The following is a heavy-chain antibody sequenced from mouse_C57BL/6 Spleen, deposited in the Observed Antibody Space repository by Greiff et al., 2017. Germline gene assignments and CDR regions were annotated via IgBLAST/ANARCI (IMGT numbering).Heavy chain of an antibody. CDR1: GYTFTDYY. CDR3: AILLYGTYAMDY. D-gene: IGHD2-1*01. V-gene: IGHV1-26*01. CDR2: INPNNGGT. Sequence: EVQLQQSGPELVKPGASVKISCKASGYTFTDYYMNWVKQSHGKSLEWIGDINPNNGGTSYNQKFKGKATLTVDKSSSTAYMELRSLTSEDSAVYYCAILLYGTYAMDYWGQGTSVTVSS. J-gene: IGHJ4*01.